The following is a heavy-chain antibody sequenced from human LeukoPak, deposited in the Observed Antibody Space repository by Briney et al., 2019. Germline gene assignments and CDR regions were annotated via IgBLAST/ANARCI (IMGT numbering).Heavy chain of an antibody. CDR3: AKVHRDGYNRSYFDY. D-gene: IGHD5-24*01. CDR2: ISYDGSNK. CDR1: GFTFSSYG. V-gene: IGHV3-30*18. J-gene: IGHJ4*02. Sequence: GGSLRLSCAASGFTFSSYGMHWVRQAPGKGLEWVAVISYDGSNKYYADSVKGRFTISRDNSKNTLYLQMNSLRAEDTAVYYRAKVHRDGYNRSYFDYWGQGTLVTVSS.